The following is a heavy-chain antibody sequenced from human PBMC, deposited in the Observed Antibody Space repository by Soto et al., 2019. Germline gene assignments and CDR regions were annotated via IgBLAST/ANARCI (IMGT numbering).Heavy chain of an antibody. CDR1: GGTVSSGSYY. D-gene: IGHD3-22*01. J-gene: IGHJ4*02. CDR3: AREVASSGYYSN. V-gene: IGHV4-61*01. Sequence: SETLSLTCTVSGGTVSSGSYYWSWIRQPPGKGLEWIGYIYYSGSTNYNPSLKSRVTISVDTSKNQFSLKLSSVTAADTAVYYCAREVASSGYYSNWGQGTLVTVSS. CDR2: IYYSGST.